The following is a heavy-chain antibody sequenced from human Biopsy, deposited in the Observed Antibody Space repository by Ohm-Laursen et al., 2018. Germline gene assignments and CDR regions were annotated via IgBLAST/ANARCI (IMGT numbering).Heavy chain of an antibody. J-gene: IGHJ5*02. CDR3: ARSFGVVINFEHNWFDP. D-gene: IGHD3-3*01. Sequence: SVKVSCKASGYIFTYRYLHWVRQAPGQGLEWMGGINPMFGTAKYAQRFQGRVTITADKSTSTADMELSSLRSDDTAVYYCARSFGVVINFEHNWFDPWGQGTLVTVSS. V-gene: IGHV1-69*06. CDR1: GYIFTYRY. CDR2: INPMFGTA.